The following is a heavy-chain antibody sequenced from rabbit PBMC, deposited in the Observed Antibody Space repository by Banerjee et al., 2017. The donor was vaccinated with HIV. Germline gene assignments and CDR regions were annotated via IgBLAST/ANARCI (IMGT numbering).Heavy chain of an antibody. Sequence: QSLEESGGDLVKPGASLTLTCTASGFDFSSNAMCWVRQAPGKGLEWIACIYAGSSGITYHASWAKGRFTISKTSSTTVTLQMTSLTAADTATYFCARGGAYAGYGYALNLWGQGTLVTVS. CDR1: GFDFSSNA. V-gene: IGHV1S40*01. CDR2: IYAGSSGIT. D-gene: IGHD6-1*01. J-gene: IGHJ4*01. CDR3: ARGGAYAGYGYALNL.